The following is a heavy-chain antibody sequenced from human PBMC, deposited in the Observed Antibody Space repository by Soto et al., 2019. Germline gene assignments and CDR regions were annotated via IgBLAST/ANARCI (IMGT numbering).Heavy chain of an antibody. J-gene: IGHJ4*02. D-gene: IGHD3-22*01. Sequence: PSETLSLTCTVSGGSISSGGYYWSWIRQHPGKGLEWIGYIYYSGSTYYNPSLNSRVTISVDTSKNQFSLKLSSVTAADTAVYYCARDAYYYDSSGYLDYWGQGTLVTVSS. CDR2: IYYSGST. CDR3: ARDAYYYDSSGYLDY. V-gene: IGHV4-31*03. CDR1: GGSISSGGYY.